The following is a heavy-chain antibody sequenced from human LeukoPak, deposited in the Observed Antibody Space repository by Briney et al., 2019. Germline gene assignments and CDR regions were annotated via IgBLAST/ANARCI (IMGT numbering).Heavy chain of an antibody. D-gene: IGHD4-17*01. V-gene: IGHV4-59*01. J-gene: IGHJ2*01. Sequence: PSETLSLTCTVSGDSISSYYWSWIRQPPGKGLEWIGYIYYSGSTNYNPSLKSRVTISVDTSKNQFSLKLSSVTAADTAVYYCARMRDLNYGDYSEYFDLWGRGTLVTVSS. CDR1: GDSISSYY. CDR3: ARMRDLNYGDYSEYFDL. CDR2: IYYSGST.